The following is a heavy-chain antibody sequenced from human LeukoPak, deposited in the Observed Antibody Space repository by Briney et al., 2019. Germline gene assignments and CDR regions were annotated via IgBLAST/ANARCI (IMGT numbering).Heavy chain of an antibody. CDR1: GGSISSSNW. D-gene: IGHD5-18*01. Sequence: SETLSLTCAVSGGSISSSNWWSWVRQPPGMGLEWIGEIYHSGSTNYNPSLKSRVTISVDKSKNQFSLKLSSVTAADTAVYYCARVRGYGERYYYYGMDVWGKGTTVTVSS. V-gene: IGHV4-4*02. J-gene: IGHJ6*04. CDR3: ARVRGYGERYYYYGMDV. CDR2: IYHSGST.